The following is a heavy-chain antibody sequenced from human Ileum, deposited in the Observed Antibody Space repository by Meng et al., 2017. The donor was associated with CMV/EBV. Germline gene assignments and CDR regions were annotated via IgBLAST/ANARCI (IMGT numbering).Heavy chain of an antibody. CDR3: ARGQRITLVRGGRFDP. V-gene: IGHV4-34*01. Sequence: YDGSFSDSFGAWIRQPPGKGLEWIGEINHSGRTNYNPSLKSRVTISVDTSKNQFSLKLSSVTAADTAVYYCARGQRITLVRGGRFDPWGQGTLVTVSS. D-gene: IGHD3-10*01. CDR2: INHSGRT. J-gene: IGHJ5*02. CDR1: DGSFSDSF.